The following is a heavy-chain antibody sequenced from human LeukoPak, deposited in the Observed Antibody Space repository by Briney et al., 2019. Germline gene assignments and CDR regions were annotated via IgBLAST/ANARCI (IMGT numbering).Heavy chain of an antibody. CDR2: IYYSGGT. V-gene: IGHV4-30-4*01. CDR1: GGSISSYY. Sequence: PSETLSLTCTVSGGSISSYYWSWIRQPPGKGLEWIGYIYYSGGTYYNPSLKSRVTISVDTSKNQFSLKQSSVTAADTAVYYCARYYYDSSEVDYWGQGTLVTVSS. D-gene: IGHD3-22*01. J-gene: IGHJ4*02. CDR3: ARYYYDSSEVDY.